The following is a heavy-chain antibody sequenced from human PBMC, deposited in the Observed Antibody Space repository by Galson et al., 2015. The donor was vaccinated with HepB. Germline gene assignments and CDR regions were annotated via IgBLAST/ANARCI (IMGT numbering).Heavy chain of an antibody. V-gene: IGHV3-30*18. CDR2: ILHDGSYK. Sequence: SLRLSCAASGFTFSNYGMHWVRQAPGKGLEWVAVILHDGSYKYYADSVKGRLTISRDNSKNTLDLLMSSLRAEDTALYYCAKSQNSGIYSYLADWGQGTLVTVSS. CDR3: AKSQNSGIYSYLAD. J-gene: IGHJ4*02. CDR1: GFTFSNYG. D-gene: IGHD1-26*01.